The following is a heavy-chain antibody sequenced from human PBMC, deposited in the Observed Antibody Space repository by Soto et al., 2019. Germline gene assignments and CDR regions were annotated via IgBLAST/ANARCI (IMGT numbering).Heavy chain of an antibody. J-gene: IGHJ4*02. CDR1: GASISDGNYY. V-gene: IGHV4-30-4*01. Sequence: SETLSLTCSVSGASISDGNYYWTWIRQSPAKGLEWIGYVYYSGSTYYNPSLQSRVTISADTSNNYYSLKLNSVTVADTAVYFCARGRFLDFWGQGILVTVSS. CDR2: VYYSGST. D-gene: IGHD3-3*01. CDR3: ARGRFLDF.